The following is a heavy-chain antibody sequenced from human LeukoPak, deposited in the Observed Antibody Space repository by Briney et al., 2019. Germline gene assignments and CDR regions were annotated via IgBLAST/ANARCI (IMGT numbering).Heavy chain of an antibody. J-gene: IGHJ4*02. CDR2: TSGRSDNT. CDR1: GFIFSNYA. Sequence: PGGSLRLSCAASGFIFSNYAMYWVRQAPGKGLEWVSATSGRSDNTYYADSVKGRFTLSRDSSKNTLYLQMNNLRADDTAVYYCAKWGDYDVLTGYYVSDFWGQGTLVTVSS. D-gene: IGHD3-9*01. V-gene: IGHV3-23*01. CDR3: AKWGDYDVLTGYYVSDF.